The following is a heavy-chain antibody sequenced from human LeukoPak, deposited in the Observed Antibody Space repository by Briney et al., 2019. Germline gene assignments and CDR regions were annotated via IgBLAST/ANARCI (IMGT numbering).Heavy chain of an antibody. V-gene: IGHV4-34*01. J-gene: IGHJ5*02. D-gene: IGHD7-27*01. CDR1: GGSLSGYY. CDR2: INGSGNS. Sequence: SETLSLTCAIHGGSLSGYYWSWIRQSPGKGLEWIGEINGSGNSNYNPSLKSRVTISIDTSKNQFSLKLTSVPAADPAFYYCGRGPRRGKLGPRWLAPWGGGPLVTVSS. CDR3: GRGPRRGKLGPRWLAP.